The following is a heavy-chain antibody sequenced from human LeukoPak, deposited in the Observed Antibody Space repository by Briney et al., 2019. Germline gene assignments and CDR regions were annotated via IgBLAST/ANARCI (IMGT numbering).Heavy chain of an antibody. D-gene: IGHD6-6*01. CDR2: INSNRGGT. CDR3: ARVRRPEYSSSSYYYYMDV. Sequence: ASVKVSCKASGYTFTVYYMHWVRQAPGQGLELMGWINSNRGGTNYAQKFQGRVTMTRDTSTTTAYMELNRLRSDDPAVYYCARVRRPEYSSSSYYYYMDVWGKGTTVTVSS. CDR1: GYTFTVYY. V-gene: IGHV1-2*02. J-gene: IGHJ6*03.